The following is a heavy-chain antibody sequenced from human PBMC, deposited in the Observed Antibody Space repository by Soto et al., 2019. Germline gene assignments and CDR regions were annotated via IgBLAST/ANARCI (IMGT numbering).Heavy chain of an antibody. CDR2: IVPSLDTT. V-gene: IGHV1-69*11. Sequence: QVHLVQSGTEVKKPGSSVKVSCTASVGTFSSSGFSWVRQAPGQGLEWMGMIVPSLDTTNYAQKFQARVTITADEVTSTAYMELRSLRTEDTAVYYCARWPQPRYTADPYAVDVWGQGTRVIVSS. J-gene: IGHJ6*02. CDR3: ARWPQPRYTADPYAVDV. D-gene: IGHD3-16*02. CDR1: VGTFSSSG.